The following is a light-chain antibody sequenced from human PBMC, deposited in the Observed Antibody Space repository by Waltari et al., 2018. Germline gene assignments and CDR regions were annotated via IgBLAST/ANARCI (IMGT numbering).Light chain of an antibody. CDR2: VAS. CDR3: QQRSDWPFLT. V-gene: IGKV3-11*01. Sequence: EIVLTQSPVTLAMSPGERATLSCRASQSIGNYLAWYQHKPGQAPRLLIYVASNLATGIPDRFSGSGSGTDFTLTINSLEPEDFTVYYCQQRSDWPFLTFGGGTKVEIK. J-gene: IGKJ4*01. CDR1: QSIGNY.